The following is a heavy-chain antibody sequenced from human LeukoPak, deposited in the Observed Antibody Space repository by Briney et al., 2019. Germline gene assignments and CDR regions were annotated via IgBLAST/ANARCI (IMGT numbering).Heavy chain of an antibody. Sequence: SETLSLTCTVSGGSISSGSYYWSRIRQPAGKGLEWIGRIYTSGSTNYNPSLKSRVTISVDTSKNQFSLKLSSVTAADTAVYYCAREAARLFDYWGQGTLVTVSS. D-gene: IGHD6-6*01. V-gene: IGHV4-61*02. CDR3: AREAARLFDY. CDR1: GGSISSGSYY. J-gene: IGHJ4*02. CDR2: IYTSGST.